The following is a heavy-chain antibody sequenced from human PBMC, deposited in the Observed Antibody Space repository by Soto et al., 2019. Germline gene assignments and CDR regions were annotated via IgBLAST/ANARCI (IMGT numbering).Heavy chain of an antibody. CDR2: INPNSGGT. CDR3: ARGNRSTSCYAGGCAFDI. CDR1: GGTFSSYA. D-gene: IGHD2-2*01. J-gene: IGHJ3*02. Sequence: ASVKVSCKASGGTFSSYAMHWVRQAPGQGLEWMGWINPNSGGTNYAQKFQGWVTMTRDTSISTAYMELSRLRSDDTAVYYCARGNRSTSCYAGGCAFDIWGQGTMVTVSS. V-gene: IGHV1-2*04.